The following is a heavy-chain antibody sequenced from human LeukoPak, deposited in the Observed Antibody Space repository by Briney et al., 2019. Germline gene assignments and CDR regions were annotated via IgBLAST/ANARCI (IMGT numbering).Heavy chain of an antibody. Sequence: SVKVSCKASGGTFSSYAISWVRQAPGQGLEWMGGIIPIFGTANYAQKFQGRVTITADESTSTAYMELSSLRSEDTAVYYCARAPYYYDSSGPGGYWGQGTLVTVSS. CDR2: IIPIFGTA. V-gene: IGHV1-69*13. CDR3: ARAPYYYDSSGPGGY. CDR1: GGTFSSYA. D-gene: IGHD3-22*01. J-gene: IGHJ4*02.